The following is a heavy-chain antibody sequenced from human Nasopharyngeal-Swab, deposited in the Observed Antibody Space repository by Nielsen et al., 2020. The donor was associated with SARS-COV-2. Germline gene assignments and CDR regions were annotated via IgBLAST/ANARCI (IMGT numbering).Heavy chain of an antibody. CDR1: GFTFSSYG. J-gene: IGHJ1*01. D-gene: IGHD3-22*01. V-gene: IGHV3-15*01. Sequence: GGSLRLSCAASGFTFSSYGMHWVRQAPGKGLEWVGRIKSKTDGGTTDYAAPVKGRFTISRDDSKNTLYLQMNSLKTEDTAVYYCTTALNPLYYYDSSGYYSPGAEYFQHWGQGTLVTVSS. CDR2: IKSKTDGGTT. CDR3: TTALNPLYYYDSSGYYSPGAEYFQH.